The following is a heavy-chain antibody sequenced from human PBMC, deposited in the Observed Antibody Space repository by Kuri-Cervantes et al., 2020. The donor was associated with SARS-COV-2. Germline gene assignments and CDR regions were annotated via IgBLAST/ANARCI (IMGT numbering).Heavy chain of an antibody. CDR2: LDTNGHT. CDR3: ARGSAWHDF. CDR1: GASMDNSY. V-gene: IGHV4-4*09. Sequence: AETLSLTCTVSGASMDNSYRSWIRQPPGKGLEWIGFLDTNGHTNYSPSLMPRVSMSVDRTSEQFSLRLTSMTAADTDVYFCARGSAWHDFWGQGTLVTVSS. D-gene: IGHD3-3*01. J-gene: IGHJ4*02.